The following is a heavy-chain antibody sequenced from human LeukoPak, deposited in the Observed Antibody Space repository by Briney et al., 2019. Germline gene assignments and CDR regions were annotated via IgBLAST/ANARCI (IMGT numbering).Heavy chain of an antibody. CDR3: AKDFVEMATTSNFDY. Sequence: GGSLRLSCAASGFSFSSYCMSWVRQPPGKGLEWVANTNQPGNDIYYADSVRGRFTISRDNAKNSLYLQMDNLRAEDTAVYYCAKDFVEMATTSNFDYWGQGTLVTVSS. CDR2: TNQPGNDI. CDR1: GFSFSSYC. D-gene: IGHD5-24*01. V-gene: IGHV3-7*05. J-gene: IGHJ4*02.